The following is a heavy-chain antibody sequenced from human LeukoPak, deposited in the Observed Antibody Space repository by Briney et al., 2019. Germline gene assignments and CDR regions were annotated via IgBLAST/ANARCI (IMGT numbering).Heavy chain of an antibody. D-gene: IGHD3-22*01. CDR3: ARDEYSYDSSGYPDAFDI. J-gene: IGHJ3*02. V-gene: IGHV3-48*03. Sequence: GGSLRLSCAASGFTFSSYEMNWVRQAPGKGLELVSYISSSGSTIYYADSVKGRFTISRDNAKNSLYLQMNSLRAEDTAVYYCARDEYSYDSSGYPDAFDIWGQGTMVTVSS. CDR2: ISSSGSTI. CDR1: GFTFSSYE.